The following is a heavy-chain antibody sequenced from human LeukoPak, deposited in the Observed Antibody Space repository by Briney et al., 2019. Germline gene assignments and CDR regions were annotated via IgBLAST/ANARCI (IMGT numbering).Heavy chain of an antibody. CDR3: ARARSYRYCSGGSCYSKYNWFDP. Sequence: ASVKVSCKASGYTFTGYYMHWVRQAPGQGLEWMGWINPNSGGTNYAQKFQGRVTITRNTSISTAYMELSSLRSEDTAVYYCARARSYRYCSGGSCYSKYNWFDPWGQGTLVTVSS. V-gene: IGHV1-2*02. J-gene: IGHJ5*02. D-gene: IGHD2-15*01. CDR1: GYTFTGYY. CDR2: INPNSGGT.